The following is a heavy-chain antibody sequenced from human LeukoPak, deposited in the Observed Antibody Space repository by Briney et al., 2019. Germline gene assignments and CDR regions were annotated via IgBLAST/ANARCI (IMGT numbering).Heavy chain of an antibody. CDR3: AREPLLGYCSSTSCYPFDP. CDR1: GYTFTSYG. CDR2: ISAYNGNT. V-gene: IGHV1-18*01. Sequence: ASVKVSCKASGYTFTSYGISWVRQAPGQGLEWMGWISAYNGNTNYAQKLQGRVTMTTDTSTSTAYMELRSLRSDDTAVYYCAREPLLGYCSSTSCYPFDPWGQGTLVTVSS. D-gene: IGHD2-2*01. J-gene: IGHJ5*02.